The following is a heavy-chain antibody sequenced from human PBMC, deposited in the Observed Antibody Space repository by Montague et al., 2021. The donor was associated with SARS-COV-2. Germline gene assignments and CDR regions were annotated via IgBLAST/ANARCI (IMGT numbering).Heavy chain of an antibody. V-gene: IGHV4-4*02. CDR3: ARRITMVRGVTKRNNWFDP. CDR1: GGSISSDNW. J-gene: IGHJ5*02. D-gene: IGHD3-10*01. CDR2: IFHSGST. Sequence: SETLSLTCAVSGGSISSDNWWSWVRQSPGKGLEWIGEIFHSGSTNYNPSLKSRVIMSVDKSKNDFSLKLSPVTAADMAMYYCARRITMVRGVTKRNNWFDPWGRGILVTVSS.